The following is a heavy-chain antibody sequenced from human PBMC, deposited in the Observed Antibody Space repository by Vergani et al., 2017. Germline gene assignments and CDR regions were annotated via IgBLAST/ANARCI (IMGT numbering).Heavy chain of an antibody. CDR3: ARDPDIVVVPAAPYYYYYYGMDV. V-gene: IGHV1-69-2*01. J-gene: IGHJ6*02. D-gene: IGHD2-2*01. CDR1: GYTLTDYW. CDR2: VDPEDGET. Sequence: DVQLVQSGAEVKKPGTTVKISCKVSGYTLTDYWMHWVQQAPGKGLEWMGAVDPEDGETVYAEKFQARVTITADTSRDTVYLEVTSLKSDDTAVYYCARDPDIVVVPAAPYYYYYYGMDVWGQGTTVTVSS.